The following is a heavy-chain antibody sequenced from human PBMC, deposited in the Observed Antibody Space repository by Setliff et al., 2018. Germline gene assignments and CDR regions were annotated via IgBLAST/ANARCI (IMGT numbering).Heavy chain of an antibody. CDR3: VRGEMFSTSPRAD. V-gene: IGHV3-30*02. CDR1: GFTFSTYG. J-gene: IGHJ4*02. Sequence: PGGSLRLSCAASGFTFSTYGMHWVRQGPGKGLEWVAFIWFDGSNKYYVDSVKGRFTVSRDNSKDTLYLQMNSLRIEDSAVYYCVRGEMFSTSPRADWGQGTQVTVSS. D-gene: IGHD2-2*01. CDR2: IWFDGSNK.